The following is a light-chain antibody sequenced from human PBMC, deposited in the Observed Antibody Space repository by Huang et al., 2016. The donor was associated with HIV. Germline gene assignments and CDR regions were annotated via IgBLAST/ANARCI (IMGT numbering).Light chain of an antibody. Sequence: DIQMTQSPSSLSASIGDRVTITCQASQDIAKYLNWYQQKPGQAPKLLIYDASKLATGGPSRFSGSASGTDFTFTISSLQPEDSATYYCQQYDSLPPWTFGQGTKVGIK. CDR2: DAS. CDR3: QQYDSLPPWT. CDR1: QDIAKY. J-gene: IGKJ1*01. V-gene: IGKV1-33*01.